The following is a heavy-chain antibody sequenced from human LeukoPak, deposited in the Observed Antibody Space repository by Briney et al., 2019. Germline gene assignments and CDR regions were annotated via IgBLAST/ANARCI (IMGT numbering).Heavy chain of an antibody. V-gene: IGHV3-23*01. J-gene: IGHJ6*02. CDR1: GFTFSSYA. CDR3: ARGTYYYDSSGYPYYYGMDV. CDR2: ISGSGGST. D-gene: IGHD3-22*01. Sequence: QPGGSLRLSCAASGFTFSSYAMSWVRQAPGKGLEWVSAISGSGGSTYYADSVKGRFTISRDNSKNTLYLQMNSLRAEDTAVYYCARGTYYYDSSGYPYYYGMDVWGQGTTVTVSS.